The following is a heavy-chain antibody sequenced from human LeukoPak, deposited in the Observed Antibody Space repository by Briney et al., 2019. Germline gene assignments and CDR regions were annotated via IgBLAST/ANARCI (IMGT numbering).Heavy chain of an antibody. CDR2: ISAYNGNT. CDR1: GYTFTSYG. J-gene: IGHJ5*02. V-gene: IGHV1-18*01. CDR3: ARGACSSTSCYNWFDP. Sequence: GASVKVSCKASGYTFTSYGISWVRQAPGQGLEWMGWISAYNGNTNYAQKLQGRVTMTTDTSTSTVYMELRSLRSDDTAVYYCARGACSSTSCYNWFDPWGQGTLVTVSS. D-gene: IGHD2-2*01.